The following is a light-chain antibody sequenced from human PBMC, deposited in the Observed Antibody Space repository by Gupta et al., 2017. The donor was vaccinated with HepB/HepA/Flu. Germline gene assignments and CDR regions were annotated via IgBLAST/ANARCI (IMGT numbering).Light chain of an antibody. V-gene: IGLV2-14*03. Sequence: QSALTQPASVSGSPGQSITISCTGTSSDVGGYNYVSWYQQHPGKAPKIMIYDVSNRPSGVSNRFSGSKSGNTASLTISGLQAEDEADYYCCSFTNTHPHVFGTGTKVTVL. CDR2: DVS. J-gene: IGLJ1*01. CDR3: CSFTNTHPHV. CDR1: SSDVGGYNY.